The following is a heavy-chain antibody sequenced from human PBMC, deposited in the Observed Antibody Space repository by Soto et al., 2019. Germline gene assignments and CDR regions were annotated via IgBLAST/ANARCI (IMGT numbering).Heavy chain of an antibody. D-gene: IGHD3-10*01. CDR2: IYSGGST. V-gene: IGHV3-66*01. J-gene: IGHJ6*02. CDR1: GFTVSSNY. Sequence: GGSLRLSCAASGFTVSSNYMSWVRQAPGKGLEWVSVIYSGGSTYYADSVKGRFTISRDNSKNTLYLQMNSLRAEDTAVYYCARDRGGRDYYGSGTDYYYYGMDVWGQGTTVTVSS. CDR3: ARDRGGRDYYGSGTDYYYYGMDV.